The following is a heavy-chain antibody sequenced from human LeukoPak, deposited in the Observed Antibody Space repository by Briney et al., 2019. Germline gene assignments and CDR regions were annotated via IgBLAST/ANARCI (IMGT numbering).Heavy chain of an antibody. CDR3: ARLSTAVADNDN. V-gene: IGHV3-21*01. D-gene: IGHD6-13*01. CDR1: EFTFSNSD. J-gene: IGHJ4*02. Sequence: GGSLRLSCAASEFTFSNSDMNWVRQAPGKGLEWVSSISSSGTYIYYADSVKGRFTISRDNAKNLLYLQMNSLRAEDTAVYYCARLSTAVADNDNWGQGTLVTVSS. CDR2: ISSSGTYI.